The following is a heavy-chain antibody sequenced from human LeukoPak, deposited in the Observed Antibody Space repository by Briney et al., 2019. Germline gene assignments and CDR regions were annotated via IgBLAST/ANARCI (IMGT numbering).Heavy chain of an antibody. CDR2: ISDSGGGT. CDR1: GFTFSSYA. CDR3: AEYYYDSSGSRHFDY. J-gene: IGHJ4*02. Sequence: GGSLRLSCAASGFTFSSYAMSWVRQAPGTGLEWVSAISDSGGGTYYAASVRGRFTISRDNSKNTLHLQMNSLRAEDTAVYYCAEYYYDSSGSRHFDYWGQGTLVTVSS. D-gene: IGHD3-22*01. V-gene: IGHV3-23*01.